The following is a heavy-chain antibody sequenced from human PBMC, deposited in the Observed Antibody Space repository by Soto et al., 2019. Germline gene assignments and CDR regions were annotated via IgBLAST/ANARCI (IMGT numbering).Heavy chain of an antibody. Sequence: QVQLQESGPGLVKPSQTLSLTCTVSGGSISSGGYYWSWIRQHPGKGLEWIGYIYYSGSTYYNPSLKSRVTISVAASKNQFSLTLSPVTAADTAVYYCARGLSSSSWYALFQHWGQGTLGTVSS. V-gene: IGHV4-31*03. J-gene: IGHJ1*01. CDR1: GGSISSGGYY. D-gene: IGHD6-13*01. CDR3: ARGLSSSSWYALFQH. CDR2: IYYSGST.